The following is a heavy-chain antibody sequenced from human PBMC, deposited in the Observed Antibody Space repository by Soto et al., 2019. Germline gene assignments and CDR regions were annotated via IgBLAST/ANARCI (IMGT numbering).Heavy chain of an antibody. CDR2: INPNSGGT. CDR1: GYTFTGYY. CDR3: ARDDSYGFYYYYYGMDV. Sequence: ASVKVSCTASGYTFTGYYMHCVRQAPGQGLEWMGWINPNSGGTNYAQKFQGRVTMTRDTSISTAYMELSRLRSDDTAVYYCARDDSYGFYYYYYGMDVWGQGTTVTVSS. D-gene: IGHD5-18*01. J-gene: IGHJ6*02. V-gene: IGHV1-2*02.